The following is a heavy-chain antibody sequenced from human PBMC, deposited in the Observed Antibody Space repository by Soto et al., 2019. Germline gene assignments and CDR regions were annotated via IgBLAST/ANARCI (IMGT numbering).Heavy chain of an antibody. CDR3: SSVPSQHWVDY. J-gene: IGHJ4*02. CDR2: MYYNVGT. CDR1: GGSISSSSYY. V-gene: IGHV4-39*01. D-gene: IGHD1-1*01. Sequence: PSETLSLTCIVSGGSISSSSYYWGWIRQPPGKGLEWIASMYYNVGTYYNPSLKSRVTISVDTSANQFSLKLSSVTAADTAVYFCSSVPSQHWVDYWGQGTLVTVSS.